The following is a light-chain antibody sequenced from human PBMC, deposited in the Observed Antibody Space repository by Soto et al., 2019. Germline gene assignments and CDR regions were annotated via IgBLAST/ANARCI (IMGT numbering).Light chain of an antibody. Sequence: QPVLTQPASVSGSPGQSITISCTGTSSDVGGYNSVSWYQQHPGKAPKLLIYEVSDRPSGVSNRFSGSKSGNTASLTISGLQAEDEAEYYCSSYTGSSTLTWVFGGGTKLTVL. CDR3: SSYTGSSTLTWV. J-gene: IGLJ3*02. CDR1: SSDVGGYNS. V-gene: IGLV2-14*01. CDR2: EVS.